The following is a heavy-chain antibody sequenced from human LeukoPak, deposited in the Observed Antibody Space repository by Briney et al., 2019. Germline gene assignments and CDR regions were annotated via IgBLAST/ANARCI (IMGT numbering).Heavy chain of an antibody. J-gene: IGHJ3*02. V-gene: IGHV4-59*01. CDR3: ARRVSCSSTSCYYAFDI. CDR2: IYYSGST. Sequence: PSETLSLTCTVSGGSISSYYWSWIRQPPGKGLEWIGYIYYSGSTNYNPSLKSRVTISVDTSKNQFSLKLSSVTAADTAVYYCARRVSCSSTSCYYAFDIWGQGTMVTVSS. D-gene: IGHD2-2*01. CDR1: GGSISSYY.